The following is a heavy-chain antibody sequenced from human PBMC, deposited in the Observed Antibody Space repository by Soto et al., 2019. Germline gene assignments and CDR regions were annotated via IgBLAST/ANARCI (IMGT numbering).Heavy chain of an antibody. CDR1: GGSFSGYY. CDR2: INHSGST. J-gene: IGHJ6*02. D-gene: IGHD3-10*01. CDR3: ARSYYGSGSYYRHYYYYYGMDV. Sequence: PSETLSLTCAVYGGSFSGYYWSWIRQPPGKGLEWIGEINHSGSTNYNPSLKSRVTISVDTSKNQFSLKLSSVTAADTAVYYCARSYYGSGSYYRHYYYYYGMDVWGQGTTVTVSS. V-gene: IGHV4-34*01.